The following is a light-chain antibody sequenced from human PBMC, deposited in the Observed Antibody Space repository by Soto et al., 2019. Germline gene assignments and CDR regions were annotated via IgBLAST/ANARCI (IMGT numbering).Light chain of an antibody. J-gene: IGKJ1*01. V-gene: IGKV1-5*01. Sequence: DIQMTHSPSTLSASVWDRVTITCRASQSIRSWLAWYQQKPGKAPKVLIYDASSLESGVPSRFSGSGSGTEFTLTISSLQPDDFATYYCQHDNGYSWKFGQGTKVDIK. CDR2: DAS. CDR3: QHDNGYSWK. CDR1: QSIRSW.